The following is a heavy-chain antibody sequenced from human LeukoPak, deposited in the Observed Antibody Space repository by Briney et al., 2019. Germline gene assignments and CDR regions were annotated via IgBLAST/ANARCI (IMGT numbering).Heavy chain of an antibody. Sequence: GGSLRLSCAASGFTFSRCWMSWVRQAPGKGLEWVANINQDGSEKYYVESVKGRFTISRDNAKNSLYLQMNSLRAEDTAVYYCAALWEWKAFDIWGQGTMVTVSS. D-gene: IGHD3-3*01. V-gene: IGHV3-7*01. CDR2: INQDGSEK. CDR1: GFTFSRCW. CDR3: AALWEWKAFDI. J-gene: IGHJ3*02.